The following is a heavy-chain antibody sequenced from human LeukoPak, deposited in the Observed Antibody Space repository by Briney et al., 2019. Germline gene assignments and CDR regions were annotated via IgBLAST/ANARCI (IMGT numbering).Heavy chain of an antibody. CDR2: IYYSGST. CDR1: GGSISSYY. Sequence: SETLSLTCTVSGGSISSYYWSWIRQPPGKGLEWIRYIYYSGSTNYNPSLKSRVTISVDTSKNQFSLKLSSVTAADTAVYYCARELRFLEWLLSTGPSNAFDIWGQGTMVTVSS. V-gene: IGHV4-59*01. CDR3: ARELRFLEWLLSTGPSNAFDI. D-gene: IGHD3-3*01. J-gene: IGHJ3*02.